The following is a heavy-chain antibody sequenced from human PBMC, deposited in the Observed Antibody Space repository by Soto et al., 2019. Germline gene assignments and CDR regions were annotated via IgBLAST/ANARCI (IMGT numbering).Heavy chain of an antibody. Sequence: PGGSLSPSCAAFGFTSGSFGMHWVRQPPGKGLEWVAVITYDRNNEYNADSVKGLFTSSRDNSKNTLYLQMNSLKAEDTAVYYWAKDLIERYYDSSGYYAVFDYWGQGTLVTVSS. V-gene: IGHV3-30*18. CDR1: GFTSGSFG. CDR3: AKDLIERYYDSSGYYAVFDY. J-gene: IGHJ4*02. CDR2: ITYDRNNE. D-gene: IGHD3-22*01.